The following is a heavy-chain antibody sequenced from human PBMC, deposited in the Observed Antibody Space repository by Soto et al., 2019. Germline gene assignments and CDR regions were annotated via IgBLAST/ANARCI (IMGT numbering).Heavy chain of an antibody. CDR3: GRVVEGATRHTDFDS. CDR1: GVSIHNSHSF. D-gene: IGHD2-15*01. Sequence: LSLTCAVSGVSIHNSHSFWGWIRQPPGKGLEFIGSIYYSGGANYNPSLRSRVTISLDTSKNQFSLTVNSVTAADTAIYYCGRVVEGATRHTDFDSWGQGTLVAVSS. J-gene: IGHJ5*01. CDR2: IYYSGGA. V-gene: IGHV4-39*01.